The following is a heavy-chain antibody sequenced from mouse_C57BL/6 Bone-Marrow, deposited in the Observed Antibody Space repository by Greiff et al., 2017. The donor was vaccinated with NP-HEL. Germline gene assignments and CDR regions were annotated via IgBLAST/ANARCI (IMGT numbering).Heavy chain of an antibody. CDR1: GFTFSDYG. CDR3: ARNDGYYFYWYFDV. Sequence: EVNLVESGGGLVKPGGSLKLSCAASGFTFSDYGMHWVRQAPEKGLEWVAYISSGSSTIYYADTVKGRFTISRDNAKNTLFLQMTSLRSEDTAMYYCARNDGYYFYWYFDVWGTGTTVTVSS. J-gene: IGHJ1*03. V-gene: IGHV5-17*01. CDR2: ISSGSSTI. D-gene: IGHD2-3*01.